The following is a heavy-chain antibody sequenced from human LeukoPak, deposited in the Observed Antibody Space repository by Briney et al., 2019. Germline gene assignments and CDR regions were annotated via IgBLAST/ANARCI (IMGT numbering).Heavy chain of an antibody. Sequence: PGGSLRLSCSASGFTFSSYAMHWVRQAPGKGLEYVSAISSNGGSTYYADSVKGRFTISRDNSKNTLYLQMSSLRAEDTAVYYCAKAREDIVVVPAAMGSLTYYYYGMDVWGKGTTVTVSS. J-gene: IGHJ6*04. CDR3: AKAREDIVVVPAAMGSLTYYYYGMDV. CDR2: ISSNGGST. V-gene: IGHV3-64D*06. CDR1: GFTFSSYA. D-gene: IGHD2-2*01.